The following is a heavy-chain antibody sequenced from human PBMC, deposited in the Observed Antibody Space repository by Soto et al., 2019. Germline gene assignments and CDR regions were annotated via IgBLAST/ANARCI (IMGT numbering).Heavy chain of an antibody. CDR3: AREEDRGERDYYGLDV. V-gene: IGHV4-31*03. Sequence: SETLSLTCTVSGGSISSGGYYWSWIRQHPGKGLEWIGYIYYSGSTYYNPSLKSRVTISVDTSNKQFSLNLRPVTAADTAVYYSAREEDRGERDYYGLDVWGQGTTVTVS. D-gene: IGHD2-21*01. J-gene: IGHJ6*02. CDR1: GGSISSGGYY. CDR2: IYYSGST.